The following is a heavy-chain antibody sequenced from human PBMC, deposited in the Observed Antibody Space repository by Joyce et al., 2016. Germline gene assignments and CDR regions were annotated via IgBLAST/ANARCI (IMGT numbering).Heavy chain of an antibody. V-gene: IGHV4-30-2*01. Sequence: QLQLQESGSGLVQPSQTLSLTCGVSNGSISSGGSSWSWIRQPTGKGLEWIGNIFHSGSTYYNPNLKGRVTISVDTSKNQFSLNLRTVTAADTAVYYCARQITDYFDSWGPGTLVTVSS. CDR1: NGSISSGGSS. CDR2: IFHSGST. D-gene: IGHD1-14*01. CDR3: ARQITDYFDS. J-gene: IGHJ4*02.